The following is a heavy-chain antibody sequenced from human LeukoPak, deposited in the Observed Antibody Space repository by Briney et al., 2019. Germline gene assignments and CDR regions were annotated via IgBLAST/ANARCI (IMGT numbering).Heavy chain of an antibody. CDR2: IEQDGSEK. CDR3: ARDIGSAARGR. CDR1: GFTFSSYW. Sequence: RRCLRLSCAASGFTFSSYWMSWVRQAPGKGLEWVANIEQDGSEKHYVDSVKGRFTISRDNAKNSLYLQMNSLRAVDTAVYYCARDIGSAARGRWGQGTLVTVSS. V-gene: IGHV3-7*05. J-gene: IGHJ4*02. D-gene: IGHD6-13*01.